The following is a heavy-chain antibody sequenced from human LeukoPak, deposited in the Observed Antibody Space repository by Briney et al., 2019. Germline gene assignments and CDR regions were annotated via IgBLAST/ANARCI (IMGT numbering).Heavy chain of an antibody. CDR3: AEGGLEGTHHNMEV. J-gene: IGHJ6*02. Sequence: GRSLRLSCVASGFTFSNYAIHWVRQAPGKGLEWVAVISYDGSKKYYADSVKGRFTISRDNSKNTMHLQMNSLRAEDTAMYYCAEGGLEGTHHNMEVWGQGTTVTVSS. CDR2: ISYDGSKK. CDR1: GFTFSNYA. D-gene: IGHD1/OR15-1a*01. V-gene: IGHV3-30*18.